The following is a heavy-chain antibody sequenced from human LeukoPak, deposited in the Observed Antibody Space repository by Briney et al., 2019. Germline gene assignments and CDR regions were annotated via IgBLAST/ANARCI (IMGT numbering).Heavy chain of an antibody. V-gene: IGHV4-38-2*02. CDR3: ASGSYSPGY. CDR2: IYHSGST. Sequence: SETLSLTCTVSGYSISSGYYWGWIRQPPGKGLEWIGSIYHSGSTYYNPSLKSRVTISVDTSKNQFSLKLSSVTAADTAVYYCASGSYSPGYWGQGTLVTVSS. D-gene: IGHD1-26*01. J-gene: IGHJ4*02. CDR1: GYSISSGYY.